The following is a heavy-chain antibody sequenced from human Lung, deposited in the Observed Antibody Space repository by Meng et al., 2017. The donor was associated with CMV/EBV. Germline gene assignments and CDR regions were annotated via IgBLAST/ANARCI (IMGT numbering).Heavy chain of an antibody. D-gene: IGHD2-2*01. CDR2: IYWDDDK. V-gene: IGHV2-5*02. CDR3: ALFTRSWFDP. CDR1: GFSLSTSEVG. Sequence: QITLNESGPTPVKPTQTLTLTCTVSGFSLSTSEVGVGWIRQPPGKALEWLAVIYWDDDKRYSPSLKSRLTITKDTSKNQVVLTLTNMDPVDTATYYCALFTRSWFDPWGQGTLVTVSS. J-gene: IGHJ5*02.